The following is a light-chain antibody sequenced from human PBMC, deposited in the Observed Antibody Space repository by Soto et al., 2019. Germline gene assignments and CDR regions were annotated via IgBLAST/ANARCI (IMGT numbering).Light chain of an antibody. Sequence: EIVLTQSPGTLSLSPGERVTLSCRASQSVSSSYLAWYQQKPGQAPRLLIYGASSRATGIPDRFSGSGSVTDFTLTISRLEPEDFAVYYCQQYSTSLPWTFGQGTKVEIK. CDR2: GAS. J-gene: IGKJ1*01. CDR3: QQYSTSLPWT. CDR1: QSVSSSY. V-gene: IGKV3-20*01.